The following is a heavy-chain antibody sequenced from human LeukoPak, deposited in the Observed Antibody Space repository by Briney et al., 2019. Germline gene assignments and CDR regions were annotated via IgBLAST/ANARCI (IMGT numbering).Heavy chain of an antibody. CDR1: GYTFTSYG. CDR3: ARDLRLVVPAVNWFDP. V-gene: IGHV1-18*01. Sequence: ASVKVSCKASGYTFTSYGISWVRQAPGHGLEWMGWISAYNGNTNYAQKLQGRVTMTTDTSTSTAYMELRSLRSDDTAVYYCARDLRLVVPAVNWFDPWGQGTLVTVSS. J-gene: IGHJ5*02. D-gene: IGHD2-2*01. CDR2: ISAYNGNT.